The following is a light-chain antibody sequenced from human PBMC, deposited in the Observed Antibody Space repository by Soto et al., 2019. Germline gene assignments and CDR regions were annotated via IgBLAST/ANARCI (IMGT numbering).Light chain of an antibody. J-gene: IGKJ1*01. Sequence: IVLTQSPGTLSLSTGERATLSCRASQSVSSSYLAWYQQKPGQAPRLLIYGASSRATGIPDRFSGSGSGTDFTLTISRLEPEDFAVYYCQQYGSLWTFGQGTKV. V-gene: IGKV3-20*01. CDR1: QSVSSSY. CDR3: QQYGSLWT. CDR2: GAS.